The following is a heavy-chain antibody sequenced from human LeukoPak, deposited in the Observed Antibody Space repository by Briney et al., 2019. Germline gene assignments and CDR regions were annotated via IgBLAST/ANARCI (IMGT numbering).Heavy chain of an antibody. CDR1: GFTFSSYA. Sequence: ERSLRLSCAASGFTFSSYAMHWVRQAPGKGLEWVAVISFDGSNKYYADSVKGRFTISRDNSKNTLYLQMNSLRAEDTAVYYCATPEKQWHIFDYWGQGTLVTVSS. CDR3: ATPEKQWHIFDY. D-gene: IGHD6-19*01. CDR2: ISFDGSNK. J-gene: IGHJ4*02. V-gene: IGHV3-30*04.